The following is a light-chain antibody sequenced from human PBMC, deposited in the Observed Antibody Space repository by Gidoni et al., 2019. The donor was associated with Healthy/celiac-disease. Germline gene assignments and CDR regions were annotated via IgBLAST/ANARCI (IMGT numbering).Light chain of an antibody. CDR3: SSYTSSSTPWV. Sequence: QSALTQPASVSGSPGQSITISCTGTSSDVGGYNYVSWYQQHPGKAPKLIIYDVSNRPSGVTNRFSCSKSGNTASLTISGLQAEDEADYYCSSYTSSSTPWVFGGGTKLTVL. J-gene: IGLJ3*02. V-gene: IGLV2-14*03. CDR1: SSDVGGYNY. CDR2: DVS.